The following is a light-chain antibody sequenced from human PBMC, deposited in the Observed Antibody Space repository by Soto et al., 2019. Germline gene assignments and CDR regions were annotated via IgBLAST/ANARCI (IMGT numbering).Light chain of an antibody. CDR1: QSISSY. Sequence: DIQMTQSPSSLSASVGDRVTITCRASQSISSYLNWYQQKPGKDPKLLIYAASSLQSGVPSRFSGSGSGTDFTLTISSLQPEEFATYYCQQSYSTPPTFGQGTKVEIK. V-gene: IGKV1-39*01. CDR3: QQSYSTPPT. J-gene: IGKJ1*01. CDR2: AAS.